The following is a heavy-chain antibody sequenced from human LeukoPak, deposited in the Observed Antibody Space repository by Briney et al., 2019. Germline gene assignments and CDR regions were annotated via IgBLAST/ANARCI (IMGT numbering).Heavy chain of an antibody. D-gene: IGHD2-21*02. CDR3: ARDRYCGGDCYPLPIDY. CDR2: INQDGSEK. J-gene: IGHJ4*02. Sequence: PGGSLSLSCAVSGFTLGNYWMSWVRQAPGKGLEWVANINQDGSEKYYVDSVKGRFTISRDNAKKSLYLQMNSLRAEDTAVYYCARDRYCGGDCYPLPIDYWGQGTLVTVSS. V-gene: IGHV3-7*01. CDR1: GFTLGNYW.